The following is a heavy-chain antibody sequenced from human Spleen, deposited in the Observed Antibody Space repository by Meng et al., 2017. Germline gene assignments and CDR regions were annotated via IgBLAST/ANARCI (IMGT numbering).Heavy chain of an antibody. CDR3: ARVGRYGYTSAWYDY. Sequence: GGSLRLSCAASGFSVSHNYMSWVRQAPGKGLEWVSVIYSGGNTYYADSVKGRFTISRDNSKNTLYLQMDSLRAEDTAVYYCARVGRYGYTSAWYDYWGQGTLVTVSS. CDR2: IYSGGNT. J-gene: IGHJ4*02. CDR1: GFSVSHNY. D-gene: IGHD6-19*01. V-gene: IGHV3-66*02.